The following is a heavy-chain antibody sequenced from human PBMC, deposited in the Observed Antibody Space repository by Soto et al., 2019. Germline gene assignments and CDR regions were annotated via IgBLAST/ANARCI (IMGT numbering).Heavy chain of an antibody. V-gene: IGHV3-23*01. D-gene: IGHD6-13*01. J-gene: IGHJ4*02. CDR3: AKGALGSSSWYDFDY. Sequence: EVQLLESGGGLVQPGGSLRLSCAASGFTFNNYAMNWVRQAPGKGLEWVSSISGSGGSTYYADSVKGRFTISRDNSKNTLYLQKNSLRAEDTAVYYCAKGALGSSSWYDFDYWGQGTLVTVSS. CDR2: ISGSGGST. CDR1: GFTFNNYA.